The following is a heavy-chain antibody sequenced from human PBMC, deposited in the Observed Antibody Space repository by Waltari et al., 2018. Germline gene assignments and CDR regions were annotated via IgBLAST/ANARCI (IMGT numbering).Heavy chain of an antibody. J-gene: IGHJ6*02. CDR1: GGAFSTYV. Sequence: QVHLVQSGAVVKAPGSSVTVSCKAPGGAFSTYVISWVRKVPGQGLEWMGWFIPALGAANYAQKFQGRVTITTDESTSTGYMELNSLRSEDTAVYYCGREGSCTKTTCLYYGMDVWGPGTTVTVSS. CDR2: FIPALGAA. V-gene: IGHV1-69*05. D-gene: IGHD2-8*01. CDR3: GREGSCTKTTCLYYGMDV.